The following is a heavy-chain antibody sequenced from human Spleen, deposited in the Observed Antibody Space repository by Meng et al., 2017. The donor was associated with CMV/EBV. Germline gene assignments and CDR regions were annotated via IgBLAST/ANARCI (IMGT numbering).Heavy chain of an antibody. CDR1: GGSISSSNYY. Sequence: SETLSLTCTVSGGSISSSNYYWGWIRQPPGKGLEWIGYISDRGRTNYNPSLRSRVTMSVDTSKNHFSLKLSSLTAADTAMYHCARNLEMGWFDPWGQGTLVTVSS. CDR2: ISDRGRT. V-gene: IGHV4-61*03. D-gene: IGHD1-1*01. CDR3: ARNLEMGWFDP. J-gene: IGHJ5*02.